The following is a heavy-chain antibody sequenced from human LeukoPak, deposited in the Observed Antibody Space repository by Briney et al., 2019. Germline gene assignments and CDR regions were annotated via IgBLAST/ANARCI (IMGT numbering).Heavy chain of an antibody. J-gene: IGHJ4*02. CDR3: ARALSPGRDFDF. CDR2: ISSSGSTI. V-gene: IGHV3-11*01. Sequence: GGSLRLSCAASGFTFSDYYMNWIRQAPGKGLEWVSYISSSGSTIYSANSVKGRFTISRDNTKDSLYLQMNSLRAEDTAVYYCARALSPGRDFDFWGQGTLVTVSS. CDR1: GFTFSDYY. D-gene: IGHD2-8*02.